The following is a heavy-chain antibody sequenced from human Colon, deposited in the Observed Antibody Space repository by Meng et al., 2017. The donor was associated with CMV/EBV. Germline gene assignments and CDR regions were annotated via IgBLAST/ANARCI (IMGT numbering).Heavy chain of an antibody. J-gene: IGHJ1*01. V-gene: IGHV3-30-3*01. CDR3: ARPVTAILEYFQH. CDR2: ISYDGSNK. Sequence: QVQLVESGXGVVQPGRALILSCAASGFTFSSYAMHWVRQAPGKGLEWVAVISYDGSNKYYADSVKGRFTISRDNSKNTLYLQMNSLRAEDTAVYYCARPVTAILEYFQHWGQGTLVTVSS. D-gene: IGHD2-21*02. CDR1: GFTFSSYA.